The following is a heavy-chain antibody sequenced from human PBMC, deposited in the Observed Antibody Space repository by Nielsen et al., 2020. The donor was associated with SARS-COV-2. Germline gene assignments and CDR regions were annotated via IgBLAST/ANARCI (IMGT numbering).Heavy chain of an antibody. CDR2: IYYSGST. CDR1: GGSISSHY. V-gene: IGHV4-59*11. Sequence: GSLRLSCTVSGGSISSHYWSWIRQHPGKGLEWIGYIYYSGSTYYNPSLKSRVTISVDTSKNQFSLKLSSVTAADTAIYYCARDYFGDYLDAFDIWGQGTAVTVSS. D-gene: IGHD4-17*01. CDR3: ARDYFGDYLDAFDI. J-gene: IGHJ3*02.